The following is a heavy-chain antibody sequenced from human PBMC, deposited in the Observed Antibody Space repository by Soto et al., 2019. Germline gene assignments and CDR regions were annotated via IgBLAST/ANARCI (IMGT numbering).Heavy chain of an antibody. V-gene: IGHV3-9*01. CDR1: GFTFDDNA. CDR2: INWKSDI. J-gene: IGHJ4*02. D-gene: IGHD3-16*01. Sequence: QPGGSLRLSCAVSGFTFDDNAMHWVRQAPEKGLEWVSGINWKSDIGYADSVKGRFTISRDNAENSLYLQMNSLRAEDTALYYCAISTDRGGRTTFIYWGQGTQVTVS. CDR3: AISTDRGGRTTFIY.